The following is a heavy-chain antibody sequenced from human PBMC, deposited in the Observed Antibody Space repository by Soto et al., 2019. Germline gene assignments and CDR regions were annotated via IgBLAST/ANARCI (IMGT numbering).Heavy chain of an antibody. J-gene: IGHJ4*02. D-gene: IGHD2-2*01. Sequence: EVQLVESGGGLVQPGGSLRLSCAATGFTFSTYWMHWVRQGPGKGLVWVSRISTDGSSTTYADSVKGRFTISRDNVKDTLSLQMNSLRAEDTAVYYCARATGSNHPFDYWGQGSLVTVSS. V-gene: IGHV3-74*01. CDR2: ISTDGSST. CDR1: GFTFSTYW. CDR3: ARATGSNHPFDY.